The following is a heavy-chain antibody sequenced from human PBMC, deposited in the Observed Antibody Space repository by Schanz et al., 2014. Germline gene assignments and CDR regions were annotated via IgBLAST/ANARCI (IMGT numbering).Heavy chain of an antibody. CDR1: GYTFTSYG. J-gene: IGHJ4*02. V-gene: IGHV1-18*01. CDR3: ARDVPINDY. Sequence: QGQLVQSGAEVKKPGASVKVSCKASGYTFTSYGIMWVRQAPGQGLEWMGGISVYHGHANYAEKVHGRVAMTTDTSTSTAYMELRSLTSDDTAVYYCARDVPINDYWGQGTPVTVSS. CDR2: ISVYHGHA. D-gene: IGHD2-2*01.